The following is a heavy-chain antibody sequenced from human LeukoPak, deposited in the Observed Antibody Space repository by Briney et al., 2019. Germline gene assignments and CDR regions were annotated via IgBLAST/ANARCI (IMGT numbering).Heavy chain of an antibody. D-gene: IGHD1-26*01. CDR1: GFTFSRYR. CDR2: INGDGSST. Sequence: GGSLRVSCAASGFTFSRYRMHWVRQAPGKGLVWVSRINGDGSSTRYADSVKGRFTISRDNATNTLYLEMNSLRAEDTAVYYCVRDQGGATDLRFDYWGQGTLVTVSS. J-gene: IGHJ4*02. V-gene: IGHV3-74*01. CDR3: VRDQGGATDLRFDY.